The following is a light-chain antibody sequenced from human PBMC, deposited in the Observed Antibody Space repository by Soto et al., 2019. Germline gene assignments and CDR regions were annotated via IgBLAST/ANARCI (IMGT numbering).Light chain of an antibody. CDR2: DVS. CDR3: QHYSSSPWT. V-gene: IGKV3-20*01. Sequence: EIVLTQSPATLSLSPGVRATLSCRASQSVSSSYLAWYQQKPGQAPRLLIYDVSSRATGIPDRFSGSGSGTDFTLTINRLEPEDFAVYYCQHYSSSPWTFGQGTKVEIK. J-gene: IGKJ1*01. CDR1: QSVSSSY.